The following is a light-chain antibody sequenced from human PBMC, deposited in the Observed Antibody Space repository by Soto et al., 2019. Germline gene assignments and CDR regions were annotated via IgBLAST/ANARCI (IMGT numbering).Light chain of an antibody. V-gene: IGKV3-15*01. J-gene: IGKJ1*01. Sequence: EIVMTQSPDTLSVSPGERAILSCRASQSVNNNLAWYQQRPGHAPRLLIYGASTRATGIPARFSGSGSGTEFILTISSLQSEDFAVYFCQHYGSSQWTFGQWTFGQGTKVEI. CDR3: QHYGSSQWTFGQWT. CDR1: QSVNNN. CDR2: GAS.